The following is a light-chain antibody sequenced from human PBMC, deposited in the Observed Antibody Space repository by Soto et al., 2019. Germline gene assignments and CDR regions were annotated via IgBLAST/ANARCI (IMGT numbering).Light chain of an antibody. CDR1: QSLLHSNGYYY. CDR2: LGS. Sequence: DIVMTQSPLSLPVTPGEPASISCRSSQSLLHSNGYYYLDWYLQKPGQSPQLLIYLGSNRASGVPDRFSGSGSGTDFTLKISRVEAEDVGVYYCMQALHTPWTFGQGTKVEIK. CDR3: MQALHTPWT. V-gene: IGKV2-28*01. J-gene: IGKJ1*01.